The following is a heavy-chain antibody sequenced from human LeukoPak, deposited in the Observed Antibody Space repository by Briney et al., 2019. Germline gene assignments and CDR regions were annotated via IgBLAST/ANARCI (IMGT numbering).Heavy chain of an antibody. CDR3: ARSPRDFWSGYSPRFDP. CDR2: FSSSGSTI. J-gene: IGHJ5*02. D-gene: IGHD3-3*01. Sequence: PGGSLRLSCAASGFTFSDYYMSWMRQAPGKGLEWVSYFSSSGSTIYYADSVRGRFTISRDNAKNSLYLQMNSLRAEDTAVYYCARSPRDFWSGYSPRFDPWGQGTLVTVSS. V-gene: IGHV3-11*01. CDR1: GFTFSDYY.